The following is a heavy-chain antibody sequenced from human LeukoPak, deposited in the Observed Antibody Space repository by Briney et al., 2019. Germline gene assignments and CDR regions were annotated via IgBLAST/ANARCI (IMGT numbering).Heavy chain of an antibody. CDR1: GFTFSSYA. D-gene: IGHD6-25*01. V-gene: IGHV3-23*01. J-gene: IGHJ1*01. Sequence: GGSLRLSCAPSGFTFSSYAMSWVRQAPGKGLEWLSAISGSGGSTYYADSVKGRFTISRDNSKNTLYLQMNSLRAEDTTVYYCAKRGAEYFQHWGQGTLVTVSS. CDR3: AKRGAEYFQH. CDR2: ISGSGGST.